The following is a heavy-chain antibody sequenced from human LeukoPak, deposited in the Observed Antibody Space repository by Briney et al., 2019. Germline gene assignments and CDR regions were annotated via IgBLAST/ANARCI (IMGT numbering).Heavy chain of an antibody. CDR1: GFTFSSYW. CDR2: IKQDGSEK. V-gene: IGHV3-7*01. CDR3: ARDRGYDYWGGNFDY. D-gene: IGHD5-12*01. J-gene: IGHJ4*02. Sequence: GGSLRLSCAASGFTFSSYWMSWVRQAPGKGLEGVANIKQDGSEKYYVDSVKGRFTISRDNAKNSLYLQMNSLRAEDTAVYYCARDRGYDYWGGNFDYWGQGTLVTVSS.